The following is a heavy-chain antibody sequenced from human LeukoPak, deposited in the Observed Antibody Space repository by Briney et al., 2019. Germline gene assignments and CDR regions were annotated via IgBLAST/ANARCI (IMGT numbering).Heavy chain of an antibody. D-gene: IGHD5-18*01. J-gene: IGHJ4*02. Sequence: ASVKVSCKASGYTFTSYYMHWVRQAPGQGLEWMGIINPSGGSTSYAEKFQGRVTLTRDMSTSTVYMELSSLRSEDTAVYYCASPAQDSALVPFDCWGQGTLVTVSS. V-gene: IGHV1-46*01. CDR2: INPSGGST. CDR3: ASPAQDSALVPFDC. CDR1: GYTFTSYY.